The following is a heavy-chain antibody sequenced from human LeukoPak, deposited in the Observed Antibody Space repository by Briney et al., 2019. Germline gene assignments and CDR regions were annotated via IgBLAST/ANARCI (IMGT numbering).Heavy chain of an antibody. J-gene: IGHJ4*02. CDR1: GAFISGGGYY. CDR2: FYTSGNT. CDR3: ARDRHSNGWTYFDY. D-gene: IGHD6-19*01. V-gene: IGHV4-61*02. Sequence: PSQTLSLTCTVSGAFISGGGYYWTWIRQPAGKGLEWIGRFYTSGNTNYNPSLKSRVTISVDTSKNQFSLMLSSVTAADTAVYYCARDRHSNGWTYFDYWGQGALVTVSS.